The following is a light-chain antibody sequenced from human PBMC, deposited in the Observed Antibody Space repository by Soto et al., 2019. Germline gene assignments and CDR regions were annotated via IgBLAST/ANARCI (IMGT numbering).Light chain of an antibody. CDR3: AAWDDSLNGRV. J-gene: IGLJ2*01. CDR2: SNN. CDR1: SSNIGSNP. Sequence: QSVLTQPPSASGTPGQRVTISSSGSSSNIGSNPVNWYQQLPGTAPKLLIFSNNQRPSGVPDRFSGSESGTSASLAISGLQSEDEADYYCAAWDDSLNGRVFGGGTKLTVL. V-gene: IGLV1-44*01.